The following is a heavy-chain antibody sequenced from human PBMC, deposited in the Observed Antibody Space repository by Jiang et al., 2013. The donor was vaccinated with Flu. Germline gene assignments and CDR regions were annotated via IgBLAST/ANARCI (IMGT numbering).Heavy chain of an antibody. J-gene: IGHJ4*02. CDR3: ARGTPKGFGELFDY. Sequence: SGAEVKKPGATVKISCKVSGYTFTDYYMHWVRQAPGQGLEWMGRIIPILGIANYAQKFQGRVTITADKSTSTAYMELSSLRSEDTAVYYCARGTPKGFGELFDYWGQGTLVTVSS. CDR2: IIPILGIA. V-gene: IGHV1-69*04. D-gene: IGHD3-10*01. CDR1: GYTFTDYY.